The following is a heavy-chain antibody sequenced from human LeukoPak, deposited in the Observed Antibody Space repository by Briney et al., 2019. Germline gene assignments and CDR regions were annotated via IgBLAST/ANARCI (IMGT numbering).Heavy chain of an antibody. V-gene: IGHV3-11*01. J-gene: IGHJ4*02. CDR2: TSPSGGAT. CDR3: ARDTFGSGQTY. CDR1: GFIFSDYF. D-gene: IGHD6-19*01. Sequence: GGSLRLSCAASGFIFSDYFMSWIRQVPGKGLEWVSYTSPSGGATYYAGFVKGRFTISRDNSKNTLYLQMNSLRAEDTAVYYCARDTFGSGQTYWGQGTLVTVSS.